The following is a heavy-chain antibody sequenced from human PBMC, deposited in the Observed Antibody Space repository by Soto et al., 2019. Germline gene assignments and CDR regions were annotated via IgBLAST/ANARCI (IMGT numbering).Heavy chain of an antibody. J-gene: IGHJ4*01. CDR1: GGSIKNYY. D-gene: IGHD2-2*01. CDR3: VRVGVSSWYYFDY. Sequence: ETLSLTFTVSGGSIKNYYGSWSGQSPGKGREWSGDIYYSGSTNYNPSLKRRLTISVDTSKNQFSLRLSSVTAADTAIYYCVRVGVSSWYYFDYWGHGTLVTVSS. CDR2: IYYSGST. V-gene: IGHV4-59*01.